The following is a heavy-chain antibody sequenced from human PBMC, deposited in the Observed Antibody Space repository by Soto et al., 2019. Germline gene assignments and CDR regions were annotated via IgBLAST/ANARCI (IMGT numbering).Heavy chain of an antibody. CDR3: ASTVDI. CDR2: ISYDGSNK. Sequence: QVQLVESGGGVVQPGRSLRLSCAASGFTFSSYAMHWVRQAPGKGLEWVAGISYDGSNKYYADSVKGRFTISRDNSKNTLYLQMNSLRAEDTAVYYCASTVDIWGQGTMVTVSS. V-gene: IGHV3-30-3*01. CDR1: GFTFSSYA. J-gene: IGHJ3*02.